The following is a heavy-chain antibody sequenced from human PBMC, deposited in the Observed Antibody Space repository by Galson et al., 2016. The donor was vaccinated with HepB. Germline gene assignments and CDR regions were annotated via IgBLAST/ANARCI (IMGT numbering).Heavy chain of an antibody. Sequence: SETLSLTCTVSGKPINNYYWSWIRQPAGQGLEWIVRIFGGTTNYNPSLESRVTMSVDTSKNQVSLRLSSVTAADTAVYYCARDLFLGISTHHNWFDPWGQGTLVVVSS. D-gene: IGHD2/OR15-2a*01. V-gene: IGHV4-4*07. CDR3: ARDLFLGISTHHNWFDP. CDR2: IFGGTT. J-gene: IGHJ5*02. CDR1: GKPINNYY.